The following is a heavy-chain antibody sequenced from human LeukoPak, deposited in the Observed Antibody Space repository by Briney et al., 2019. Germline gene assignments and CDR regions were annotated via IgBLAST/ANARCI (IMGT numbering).Heavy chain of an antibody. V-gene: IGHV1-2*02. D-gene: IGHD7-27*01. CDR3: GTGETDYYFDY. CDR2: INPNSGGT. CDR1: GYTFSGYY. Sequence: ASVKVSCKASGYTFSGYYMHWVRQAPGQGLEWMGWINPNSGGTNYAQKFQGRVTMTRDTSISTAFMELSRLRSDDTAVYYCGTGETDYYFDYWGQGTLVTVSS. J-gene: IGHJ4*02.